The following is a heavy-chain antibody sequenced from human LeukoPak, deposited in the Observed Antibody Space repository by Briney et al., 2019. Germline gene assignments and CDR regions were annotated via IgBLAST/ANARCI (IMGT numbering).Heavy chain of an antibody. CDR3: ARGQYYYGSGSYYTH. J-gene: IGHJ4*02. CDR1: GGSFSGYY. Sequence: SETLSLTCAVYGGSFSGYYWSWIRQPPGKGLEWIGEINHSGSTNYNPSLKSRVTISVDASKNQFSLKLSSVTAADTAVYYCARGQYYYGSGSYYTHWGQGTLVTVSS. D-gene: IGHD3-10*01. CDR2: INHSGST. V-gene: IGHV4-34*01.